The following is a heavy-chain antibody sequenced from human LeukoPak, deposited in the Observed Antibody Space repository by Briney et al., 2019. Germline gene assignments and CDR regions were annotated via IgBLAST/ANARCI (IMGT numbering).Heavy chain of an antibody. V-gene: IGHV5-51*01. CDR2: IYPGDSDT. CDR3: ARERSSQGYFDF. J-gene: IGHJ4*02. CDR1: GYSFTSYW. D-gene: IGHD6-6*01. Sequence: GESLKISCKGSGYSFTSYWIGWVRQMPGKGLEWMGIIYPGDSDTRYSPSFQGQVTISVDKSISIAYLQWSSLKASDAAMYYCARERSSQGYFDFWGQGTLVTVSS.